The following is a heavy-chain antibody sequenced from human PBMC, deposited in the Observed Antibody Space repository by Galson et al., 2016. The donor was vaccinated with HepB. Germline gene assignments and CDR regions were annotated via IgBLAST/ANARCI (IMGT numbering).Heavy chain of an antibody. CDR3: ARGRNWFDL. CDR1: GFTFSSYT. V-gene: IGHV3-21*01. J-gene: IGHJ5*02. Sequence: SLRLSCAASGFTFSSYTMNWVRQAPGKGLQWVSSISTSSSYIYYADSVKGRFTISRDNAKKSLYLQMNSLRVDDTAVYYCARGRNWFDLWGQGTLVTVSS. CDR2: ISTSSSYI.